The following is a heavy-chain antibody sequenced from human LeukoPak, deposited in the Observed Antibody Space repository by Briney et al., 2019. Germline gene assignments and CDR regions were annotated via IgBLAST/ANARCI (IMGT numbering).Heavy chain of an antibody. J-gene: IGHJ4*02. Sequence: ASVKVSCKASGYTFTSYYMHWVRQAPGQGLEWMGIINPSGGSTSYAQKFQGRVTMTRGMSTSTVYMELSSLRSEDMAVYYCAREGAVAGVDYWGQGTLVTVSS. CDR3: AREGAVAGVDY. CDR2: INPSGGST. D-gene: IGHD6-19*01. V-gene: IGHV1-46*01. CDR1: GYTFTSYY.